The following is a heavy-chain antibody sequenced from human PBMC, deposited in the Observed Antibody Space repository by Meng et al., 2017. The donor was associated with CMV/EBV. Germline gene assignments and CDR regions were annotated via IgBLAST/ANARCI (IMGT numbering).Heavy chain of an antibody. D-gene: IGHD3-10*01. V-gene: IGHV1-2*02. CDR1: GYTFTGYY. CDR2: INPNSGGT. J-gene: IGHJ5*02. Sequence: KASGYTFTGYYMHWVRQAPGQGLEWMGWINPNSGGTNYAQKFQGRVTMTRDTSISTAYMELSRLRSDDTAVYYCAREDYYGRSWWFDPWGQGTLVTLL. CDR3: AREDYYGRSWWFDP.